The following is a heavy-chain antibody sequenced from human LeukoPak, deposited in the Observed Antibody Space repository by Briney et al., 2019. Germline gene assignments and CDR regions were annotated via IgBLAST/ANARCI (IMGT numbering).Heavy chain of an antibody. CDR3: ARGASRADY. Sequence: GGSLRLSCAASGFTFRSYNMNWVRQAPGKRPEWVSSISSSSSYIYYADSVKGRFTISRDNAKNSLYLQMNSLRAEDTALYYCARGASRADYWGQGALDTVSS. CDR1: GFTFRSYN. V-gene: IGHV3-21*01. CDR2: ISSSSSYI. J-gene: IGHJ4*02.